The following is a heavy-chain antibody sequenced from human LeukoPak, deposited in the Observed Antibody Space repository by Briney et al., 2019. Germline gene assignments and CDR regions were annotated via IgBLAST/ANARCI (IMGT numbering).Heavy chain of an antibody. CDR1: GFTFTSSA. CDR3: ARGLRNFDWSSIPPNHRYYFDY. Sequence: ASVKVSCKASGFTFTSSAMRWVRQARGQRLEWIGWIVVGSGNTNYAQKFQGRVTITADESTSTAYMELSSMRSEDTAVYYCARGLRNFDWSSIPPNHRYYFDYWGQGTLVTVSS. D-gene: IGHD3-9*01. CDR2: IVVGSGNT. V-gene: IGHV1-58*02. J-gene: IGHJ4*02.